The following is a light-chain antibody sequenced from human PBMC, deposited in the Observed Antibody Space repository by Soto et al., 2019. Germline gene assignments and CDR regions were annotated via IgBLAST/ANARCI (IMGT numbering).Light chain of an antibody. J-gene: IGKJ2*01. CDR1: QSLSNSY. V-gene: IGKV3-20*01. CDR3: QQYGGSPPNT. Sequence: EVVLTQSPGTLSLSPGESATLSCRASQSLSNSYLAWYQQKPGQAPRLVIYGASSRATGIPDRFSGSGSGTDFTLTISRLEPEDFAVYYCQQYGGSPPNTFGQGTKLEIK. CDR2: GAS.